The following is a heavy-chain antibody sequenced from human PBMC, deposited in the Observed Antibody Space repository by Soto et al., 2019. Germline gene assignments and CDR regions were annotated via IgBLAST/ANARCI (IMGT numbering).Heavy chain of an antibody. CDR3: AKVSSSWYAGFFDL. Sequence: TPGKGLEWVSYTSRSTSTIYYADSVKGRFTISRDNSMNTLYLQMNTLRAEDTAIYYCAKVSSSWYAGFFDLWGQGTLVTVSS. V-gene: IGHV3-23*01. J-gene: IGHJ4*02. D-gene: IGHD6-13*01. CDR2: TSRSTSTI.